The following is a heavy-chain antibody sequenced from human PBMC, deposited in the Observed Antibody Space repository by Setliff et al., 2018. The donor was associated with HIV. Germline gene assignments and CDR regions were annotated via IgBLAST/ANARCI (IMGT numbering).Heavy chain of an antibody. CDR2: ISGSGVNS. J-gene: IGHJ4*02. V-gene: IGHV3-23*01. Sequence: GVLRLSCAASGFTFSNYVINWVRQAPGKGLEWISGISGSGVNSYYADSVKGRFTISRDNSKNTVYLQMNSLRAEDTAAYYCAKTSNTGYLFCSDYWGQGTLVTVSS. CDR3: AKTSNTGYLFCSDY. CDR1: GFTFSNYV. D-gene: IGHD3-9*01.